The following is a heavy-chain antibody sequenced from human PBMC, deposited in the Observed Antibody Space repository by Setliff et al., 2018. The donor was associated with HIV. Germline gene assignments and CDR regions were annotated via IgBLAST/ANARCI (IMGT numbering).Heavy chain of an antibody. CDR2: IYYSGST. J-gene: IGHJ1*01. V-gene: IGHV4-59*12. CDR3: ARDPKYYYKYFQY. Sequence: SETLSLTCTVSGGSISSYYWSWIRQPPGKGLEWIGYIYYSGSTNYNPSLKSRVTISVDTSKNQFSLKLSSVTAADTAVYYCARDPKYYYKYFQYWSPGTLVTVSS. CDR1: GGSISSYY. D-gene: IGHD1-26*01.